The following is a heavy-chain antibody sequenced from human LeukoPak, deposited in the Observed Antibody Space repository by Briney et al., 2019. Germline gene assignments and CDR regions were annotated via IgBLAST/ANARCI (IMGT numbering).Heavy chain of an antibody. CDR2: INPSSGGT. CDR3: ARDHDYGGLFDY. D-gene: IGHD4-23*01. CDR1: GYTFTGYY. V-gene: IGHV1-2*02. Sequence: ASVKVSCKASGYTFTGYYMHWVRQAPGQGLEWMGWINPSSGGTNYAQKFQGRVTMTRDTSISTAYMELSRLRSDDTVVYYCARDHDYGGLFDYWGQGTLVTVSS. J-gene: IGHJ4*02.